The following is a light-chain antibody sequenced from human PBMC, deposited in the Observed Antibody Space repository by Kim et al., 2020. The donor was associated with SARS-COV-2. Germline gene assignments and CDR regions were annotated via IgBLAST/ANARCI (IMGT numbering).Light chain of an antibody. CDR2: DNS. V-gene: IGLV1-51*01. CDR3: GTWDGGLSAAGV. Sequence: QSVLTQPPSMSGAAGQKVTISCSGSTSNIGTNYVSWYQHLPGTAPKLLIYDNSKRPSGIPARFSGSKSGTSATLGITGLQPVDEADYYCGTWDGGLSAAGVFGGGTKLTVL. J-gene: IGLJ3*02. CDR1: TSNIGTNY.